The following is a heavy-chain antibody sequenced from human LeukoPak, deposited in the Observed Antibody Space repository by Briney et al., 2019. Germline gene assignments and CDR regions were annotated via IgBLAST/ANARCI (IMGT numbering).Heavy chain of an antibody. D-gene: IGHD3-22*01. CDR2: ISSSSSTI. V-gene: IGHV3-48*01. Sequence: GGSLRLSCAASGFTFSSYAMSWVRQAPGKGLESVSYISSSSSTIYYADSVKGRFTISRDNAKNSLYLQMNSLRAEDTAVYYCARVVGGTYYYDSSAFYWGQGTLVTVSS. CDR1: GFTFSSYA. J-gene: IGHJ4*02. CDR3: ARVVGGTYYYDSSAFY.